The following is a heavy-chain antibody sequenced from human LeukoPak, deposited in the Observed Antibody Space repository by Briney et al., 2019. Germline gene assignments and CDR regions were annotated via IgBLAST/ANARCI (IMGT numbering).Heavy chain of an antibody. J-gene: IGHJ4*02. D-gene: IGHD4-23*01. CDR2: ISGSGSNT. Sequence: PGGTLRLSCAASGFTFSSYGMSWVRQAPGKGLEWVSAISGSGSNTYYADSVKGRFTISRDNTKNTLYLQMSSLRAEDTAVYYCARDPRATVVTPNFDYWGQGTLVTVSS. CDR1: GFTFSSYG. V-gene: IGHV3-23*01. CDR3: ARDPRATVVTPNFDY.